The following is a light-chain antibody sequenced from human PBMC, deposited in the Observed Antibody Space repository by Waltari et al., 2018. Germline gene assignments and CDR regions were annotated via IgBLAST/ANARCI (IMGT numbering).Light chain of an antibody. J-gene: IGKJ1*01. Sequence: EIVLTQSPATLSLSPGERATLSCRASQSVSIYLAWYQQKPGQAPRLLIYDASNRATGIPARFSGSGSGTDFTLTISSLEPEDFAVYYCQQRSNWTGTFGQGTKVEIK. CDR3: QQRSNWTGT. CDR2: DAS. V-gene: IGKV3-11*01. CDR1: QSVSIY.